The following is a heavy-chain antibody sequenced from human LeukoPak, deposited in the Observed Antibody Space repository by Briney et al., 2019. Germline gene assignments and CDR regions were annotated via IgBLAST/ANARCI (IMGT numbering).Heavy chain of an antibody. CDR1: GFTFSSYS. D-gene: IGHD2-2*01. Sequence: GGSLRLSCEGSGFTFSSYSMNWVRQAPGRGLEWVAFIRYDGSNKYCADSVKGRFTISRDNSKNTLYLQMNSLRAEDTAVYYCAKEKIPAATNYFDYWGQGTLVTVSS. CDR3: AKEKIPAATNYFDY. V-gene: IGHV3-30*02. CDR2: IRYDGSNK. J-gene: IGHJ4*02.